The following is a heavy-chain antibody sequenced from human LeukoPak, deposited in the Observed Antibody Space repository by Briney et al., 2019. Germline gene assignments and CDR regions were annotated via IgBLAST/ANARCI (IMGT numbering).Heavy chain of an antibody. D-gene: IGHD2-2*01. CDR1: GFTFSSYW. J-gene: IGHJ4*02. CDR3: ASWEVPAVMPQDY. CDR2: INSDGSST. V-gene: IGHV3-74*01. Sequence: GGSLRLSCAVSGFTFSSYWMHWVRQAPGKGLVWVSRINSDGSSTSYADSVKGRFTISRDNVKNTLYLQMNSLRAEDTAVYYCASWEVPAVMPQDYWGQGTLVTVSS.